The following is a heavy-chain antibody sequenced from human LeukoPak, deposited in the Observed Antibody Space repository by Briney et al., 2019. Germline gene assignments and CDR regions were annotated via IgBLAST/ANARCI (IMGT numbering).Heavy chain of an antibody. D-gene: IGHD3-10*01. CDR1: GFTFSSYW. V-gene: IGHV3-74*01. CDR3: STGSGHAFDI. CDR2: INSDGSST. Sequence: GGSLRLSCVASGFTFSSYWMHSVRQVPGRGLVWVSRINSDGSSTSYAHSLKGRFTISRDNAKNTLYVQMNSLRAEDTAVYYCSTGSGHAFDIWGRGTMVTVSS. J-gene: IGHJ3*02.